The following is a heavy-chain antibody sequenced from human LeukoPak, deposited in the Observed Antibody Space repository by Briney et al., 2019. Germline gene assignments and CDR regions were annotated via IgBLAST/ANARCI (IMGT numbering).Heavy chain of an antibody. D-gene: IGHD4-4*01. CDR1: GFTFSQYW. CDR3: AREDYSNYAPYFDY. V-gene: IGHV3-74*01. Sequence: PGGSLRLSCEASGFTFSQYWMHWVRQAPGKGLVRVSRIDPDGSSTNYADSVKGRFTISRDNAKNTLYLQLNSLRAEDTAVYYCAREDYSNYAPYFDYWGQGTLVTVSS. J-gene: IGHJ4*02. CDR2: IDPDGSST.